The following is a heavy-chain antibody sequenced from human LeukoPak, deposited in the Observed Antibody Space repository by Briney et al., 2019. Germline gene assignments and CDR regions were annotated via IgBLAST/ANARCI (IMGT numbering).Heavy chain of an antibody. D-gene: IGHD3-9*01. Sequence: SVKASCKASGGTFSSYAISWVRQAPGQGLEWMGGIIPIFGTANYAQKFQGRVTITADESTSTAYMELSSLRSEDTAVYYCARGGYDILTGYYRYNWFDPWGQGTLVTVSS. V-gene: IGHV1-69*01. J-gene: IGHJ5*02. CDR3: ARGGYDILTGYYRYNWFDP. CDR2: IIPIFGTA. CDR1: GGTFSSYA.